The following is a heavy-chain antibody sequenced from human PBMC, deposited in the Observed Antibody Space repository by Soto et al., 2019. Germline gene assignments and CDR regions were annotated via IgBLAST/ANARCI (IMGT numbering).Heavy chain of an antibody. V-gene: IGHV1-69*13. D-gene: IGHD3-10*01. CDR2: IIPIFGTA. CDR3: AREHTPGGYFDY. J-gene: IGHJ4*02. Sequence: SVKVSCKASGGTFSSYAISWVRQAPGQGLEWMGGIIPIFGTANYAQKFQGRVTITADESTSTAYMELSSLRSEDTAVYYCAREHTPGGYFDYGGQGTLVTVSS. CDR1: GGTFSSYA.